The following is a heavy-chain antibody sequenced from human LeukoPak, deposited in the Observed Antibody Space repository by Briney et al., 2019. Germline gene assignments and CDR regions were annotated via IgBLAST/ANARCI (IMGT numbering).Heavy chain of an antibody. CDR2: ISGSGGST. D-gene: IGHD3-22*01. CDR1: GFTFSSYA. CDR3: AKAQARPQSDYYDSSGYYWVVYYYGMDV. J-gene: IGHJ6*02. Sequence: PGGSLRLSCAASGFTFSSYAMSWVRQAPGKGLEWASAISGSGGSTYYADSVKGRFTISRDNSKNTLYLQMNSLRAEDTAVYYCAKAQARPQSDYYDSSGYYWVVYYYGMDVWGQGTTVTVSS. V-gene: IGHV3-23*01.